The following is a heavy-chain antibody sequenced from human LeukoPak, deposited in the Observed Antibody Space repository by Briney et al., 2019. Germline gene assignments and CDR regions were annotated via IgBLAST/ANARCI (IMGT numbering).Heavy chain of an antibody. CDR1: GGFFSDYY. CDR3: ARGGTTGPHMYGFDV. V-gene: IGHV4-34*01. CDR2: INHSGSI. D-gene: IGHD1-1*01. J-gene: IGHJ6*02. Sequence: KPSETLSLTCAVYGGFFSDYYWSWIRQPPGKGLEWIGEINHSGSINCNPSLKSRVTISVDTPKNQFSVKLSSVTAADTAVYYCARGGTTGPHMYGFDVWGQGTTVTVSS.